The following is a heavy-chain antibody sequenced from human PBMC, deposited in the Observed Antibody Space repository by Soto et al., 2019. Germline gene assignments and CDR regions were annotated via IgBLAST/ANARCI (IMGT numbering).Heavy chain of an antibody. CDR1: GGSVSSGSYY. Sequence: PSETLSLTCTVSGGSVSSGSYYWSWIRQPPGKGLEWIGYIYYSGSTYYNPSLKSRVTISVDTSKNQFSLKLSSVTAADTAVYYCARDDPSGTDKLRLGELSLGDYGMDVWGQGTTVTVSS. CDR3: ARDDPSGTDKLRLGELSLGDYGMDV. V-gene: IGHV4-61*01. D-gene: IGHD3-16*02. CDR2: IYYSGST. J-gene: IGHJ6*02.